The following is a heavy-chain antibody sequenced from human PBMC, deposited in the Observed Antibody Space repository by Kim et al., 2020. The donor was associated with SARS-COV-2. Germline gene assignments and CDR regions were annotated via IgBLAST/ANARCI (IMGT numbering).Heavy chain of an antibody. CDR3: AKDPAAGYFDY. V-gene: IGHV3-23*01. CDR2: T. J-gene: IGHJ4*02. D-gene: IGHD6-13*01. Sequence: TYYADSVKGRFTISRDNSKNTLYLQMNSLRAEDTAVYYCAKDPAAGYFDYWGQGTLVTVSS.